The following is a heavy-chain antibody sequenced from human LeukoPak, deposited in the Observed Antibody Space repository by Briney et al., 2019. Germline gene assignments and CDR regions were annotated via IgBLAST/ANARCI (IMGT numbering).Heavy chain of an antibody. J-gene: IGHJ4*02. V-gene: IGHV3-53*01. CDR2: IYRGGST. CDR1: GFTVSSNY. D-gene: IGHD2-15*01. Sequence: GGSLRLSCAASGFTVSSNYMSWVRQAPGKGLEWVSVIYRGGSTYYADSVKGRFTISRDNSKNTVCLQMNSLRAEDTAVYYCARDEGWNWMVAAHGGLDYWGQGTLVTVSS. CDR3: ARDEGWNWMVAAHGGLDY.